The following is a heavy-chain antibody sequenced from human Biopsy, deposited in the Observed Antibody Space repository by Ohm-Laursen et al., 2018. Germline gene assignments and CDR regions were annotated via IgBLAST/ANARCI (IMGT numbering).Heavy chain of an antibody. CDR2: INPKSGDT. CDR1: GYTFTAFS. D-gene: IGHD2-2*01. V-gene: IGHV1-2*02. CDR3: ARGRRHCSGTCSRWYFDL. J-gene: IGHJ2*01. Sequence: EASVKVSCKPSGYTFTAFSVHWLRQAPGQGLEWMGWINPKSGDTDYPQNFQGRVSMTRGTSISTAYMDLSRLRSDDTAVYYCARGRRHCSGTCSRWYFDLWGRGTLVTVSS.